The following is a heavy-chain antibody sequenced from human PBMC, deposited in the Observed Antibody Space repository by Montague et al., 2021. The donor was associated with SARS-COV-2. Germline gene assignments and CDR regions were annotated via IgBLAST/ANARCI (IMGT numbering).Heavy chain of an antibody. D-gene: IGHD5-18*01. CDR1: GGSISSYY. V-gene: IGHV4-59*13. Sequence: SETLSLTCTVSGGSISSYYWCWIRQPPGKGLEWIGYIYYSGSTKYNPSLTGRGTISVDTSKNQFSLNLSSVTAADTAGDYCVGERRQLWAWGMDVWGQGTTVT. CDR3: VGERRQLWAWGMDV. CDR2: IYYSGST. J-gene: IGHJ6*02.